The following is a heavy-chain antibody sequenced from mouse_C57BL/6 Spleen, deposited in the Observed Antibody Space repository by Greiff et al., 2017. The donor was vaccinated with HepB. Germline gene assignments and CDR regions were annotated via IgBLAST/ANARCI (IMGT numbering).Heavy chain of an antibody. D-gene: IGHD1-1*01. CDR1: GYAFSSSW. V-gene: IGHV1-82*01. CDR2: IYPGDGDT. J-gene: IGHJ2*01. CDR3: AREDGSSYPFDY. Sequence: QVQLKESGPELVKPGASVKISCKASGYAFSSSWMNWVKQRPGKGLEWIGRIYPGDGDTNYNGKFKGKATLTADKSSSTAYMQLSSLTSEDSAVYFCAREDGSSYPFDYWGQGTTLTVSS.